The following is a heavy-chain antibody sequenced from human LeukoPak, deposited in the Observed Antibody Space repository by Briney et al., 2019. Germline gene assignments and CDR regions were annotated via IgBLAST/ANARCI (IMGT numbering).Heavy chain of an antibody. D-gene: IGHD3-10*01. V-gene: IGHV4-59*08. J-gene: IGHJ6*02. CDR1: GGSISSYY. CDR2: VYYRGST. Sequence: SETLSLTCTVSGGSISSYYWSWIRQPPGKGLEWIGYVYYRGSTNYNPSLKSRVTISLDTSKNQFSLKLTSVTAADTAVYYCARQWRRMVRGVDYYYYGMDVWGQGTTVTVSS. CDR3: ARQWRRMVRGVDYYYYGMDV.